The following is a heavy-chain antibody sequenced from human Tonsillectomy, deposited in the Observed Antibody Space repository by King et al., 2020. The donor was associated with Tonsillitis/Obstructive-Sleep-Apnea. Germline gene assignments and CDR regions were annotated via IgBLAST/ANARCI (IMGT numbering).Heavy chain of an antibody. CDR3: RGMTTVTTDAFDI. CDR1: GFTFSSYA. V-gene: IGHV3-23*04. CDR2: ISGSGGST. J-gene: IGHJ3*02. Sequence: VQLVESGGGLVQPGGSLRLSCAASGFTFSSYAMSWVRQAPGKGLEWVSAISGSGGSTYYADSVKGRFTISRDNSKNTLYLQMNSLRAEDTAVYYCRGMTTVTTDAFDIWGQGTMVTVSS. D-gene: IGHD4-17*01.